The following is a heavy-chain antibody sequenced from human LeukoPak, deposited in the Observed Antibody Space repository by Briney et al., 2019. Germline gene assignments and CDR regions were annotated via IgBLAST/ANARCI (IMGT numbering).Heavy chain of an antibody. J-gene: IGHJ4*02. CDR2: INPSGGST. CDR3: ATTLRGYYFDY. D-gene: IGHD2-15*01. Sequence: DSVTVSCKASGYTFTSDYMHWVRQAPGQGLEWLGLINPSGGSTSNAQKFQGRVTLTRDTSTSTVYMELSSLRSEDTAVYYCATTLRGYYFDYWGQGTLVAVSS. CDR1: GYTFTSDY. V-gene: IGHV1-46*01.